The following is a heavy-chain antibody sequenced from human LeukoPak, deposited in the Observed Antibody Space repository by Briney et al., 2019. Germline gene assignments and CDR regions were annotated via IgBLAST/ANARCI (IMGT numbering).Heavy chain of an antibody. CDR3: ARSAYCGGDCYTIHFDY. J-gene: IGHJ4*02. V-gene: IGHV1-69*05. CDR1: GGTFISYA. Sequence: SVKVSCKASGGTFISYAISWVRQAPGQGLEWMGGIIPIFGTANYAQKFQGRVTITTDESTSTAYMELSSLRSEDTAVYYCARSAYCGGDCYTIHFDYWGQGTLVTVSS. D-gene: IGHD2-21*02. CDR2: IIPIFGTA.